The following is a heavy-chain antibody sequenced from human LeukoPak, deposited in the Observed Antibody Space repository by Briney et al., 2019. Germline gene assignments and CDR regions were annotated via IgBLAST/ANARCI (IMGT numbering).Heavy chain of an antibody. V-gene: IGHV3-11*01. CDR1: GFTFSDYY. D-gene: IGHD4-4*01. CDR2: ISSSGSTI. J-gene: IGHJ4*02. Sequence: PGGSLRLSCAASGFTFSDYYMSWIRQAPGKGLEWVSYISSSGSTIYYADSVKGRFTISRDNAKNSLYLQMNSLRAEDTAVYYCASCYSNYENPALEYYFDYWGQGTLVTVSS. CDR3: ASCYSNYENPALEYYFDY.